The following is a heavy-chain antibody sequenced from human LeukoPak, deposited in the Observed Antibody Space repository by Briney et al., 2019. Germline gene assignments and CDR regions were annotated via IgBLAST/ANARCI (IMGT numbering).Heavy chain of an antibody. CDR2: INPNSGGT. V-gene: IGHV1-2*02. Sequence: ASVKVSCKASGYTFTGYYMHWVRQAPGQGLEWMGWINPNSGGTNYAQKFQGRVTMTRDTSISTAYMELSRLRSDDTAVYYCARGELRDIVVVPAAIEEYFQHWGQGTLVTVSS. D-gene: IGHD2-2*02. J-gene: IGHJ1*01. CDR3: ARGELRDIVVVPAAIEEYFQH. CDR1: GYTFTGYY.